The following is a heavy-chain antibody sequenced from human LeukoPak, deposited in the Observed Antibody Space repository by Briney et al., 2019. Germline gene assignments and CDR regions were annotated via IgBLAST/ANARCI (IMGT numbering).Heavy chain of an antibody. CDR3: VSGSGWIFDY. D-gene: IGHD6-25*01. Sequence: GGSLGLSCATSGFTFSTHWMIWVRQAPGKGLEWVANINPDGSDKQYSDSVKGRFTISRDSARNSLYLQMNSLRAEDTAVYYCVSGSGWIFDYWGQGTLVTVSS. CDR2: INPDGSDK. V-gene: IGHV3-7*01. J-gene: IGHJ4*02. CDR1: GFTFSTHW.